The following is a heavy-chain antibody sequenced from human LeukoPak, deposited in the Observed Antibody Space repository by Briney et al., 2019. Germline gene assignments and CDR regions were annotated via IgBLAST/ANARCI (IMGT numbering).Heavy chain of an antibody. J-gene: IGHJ4*02. Sequence: SETLSLTCTVSGGSISSYYWSWIRQPPGKGLEWIGYIYYSGSTNYNPSLKSRVTISVDTSKNQFSLKLSSVTAADTVVYYCARVEADYGDYDYYFDYWGQGTLVTVSS. CDR3: ARVEADYGDYDYYFDY. CDR2: IYYSGST. CDR1: GGSISSYY. D-gene: IGHD4-17*01. V-gene: IGHV4-59*01.